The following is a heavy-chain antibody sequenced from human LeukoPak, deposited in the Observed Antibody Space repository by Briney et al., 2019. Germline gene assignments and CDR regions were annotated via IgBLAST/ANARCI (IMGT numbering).Heavy chain of an antibody. CDR3: AKEGVSYYDSSGYSI. J-gene: IGHJ3*02. CDR1: GFTFSSYG. Sequence: GGSLRLSCAASGFTFSSYGMHWVRQAPGKGLEWVAVIWYDGSNKYYADSVKGRFTISRDNSRNTLYLQMNSLRAEDTAVYYCAKEGVSYYDSSGYSIWGQGTMVTVSS. CDR2: IWYDGSNK. D-gene: IGHD3-22*01. V-gene: IGHV3-33*06.